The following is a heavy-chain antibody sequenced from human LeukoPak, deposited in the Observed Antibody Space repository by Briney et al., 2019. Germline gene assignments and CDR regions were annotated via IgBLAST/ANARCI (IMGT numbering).Heavy chain of an antibody. J-gene: IGHJ4*02. CDR2: ISSSSSYI. CDR3: ARERCSSTSCYPFDY. Sequence: PGGSLRLSCAASGFTFSSYSMTWVRQAPGKGLEWVSSISSSSSYIYYADSVKGRFTISRDNAKNSLYLQMNSLRAEDTAVYYCARERCSSTSCYPFDYWGQGTLVTVSS. D-gene: IGHD2-2*01. V-gene: IGHV3-21*01. CDR1: GFTFSSYS.